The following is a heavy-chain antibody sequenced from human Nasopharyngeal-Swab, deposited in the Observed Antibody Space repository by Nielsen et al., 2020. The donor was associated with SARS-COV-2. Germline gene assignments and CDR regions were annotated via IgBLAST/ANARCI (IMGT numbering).Heavy chain of an antibody. CDR1: GYTFTSYY. J-gene: IGHJ3*02. CDR2: INPSGGST. V-gene: IGHV1-46*01. CDR3: ARDAGHSVLRYFDWLPKVYAFDI. Sequence: ASVKVSCKASGYTFTSYYMHWVRQAPGQGLEWMGIINPSGGSTSYEQKFQGRVTMTRDTSTSTVYMELSSLRSEDTAVYYCARDAGHSVLRYFDWLPKVYAFDIWGQGTMVTVSS. D-gene: IGHD3-9*01.